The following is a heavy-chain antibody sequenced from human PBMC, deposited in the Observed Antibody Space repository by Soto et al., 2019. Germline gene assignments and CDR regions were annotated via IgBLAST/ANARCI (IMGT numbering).Heavy chain of an antibody. J-gene: IGHJ4*02. D-gene: IGHD2-15*01. CDR1: GGSFSGYY. CDR2: INHSGST. Sequence: SETRSLTCAVYGGSFSGYYWSWIRQPPGKGLEWIGEINHSGSTNYNPSLKSRVTISVDTSKNQFSLKLSSVTAADTAVYYCARGRGEVVVVAASGPNFDYWGQGTLVTVSS. V-gene: IGHV4-34*01. CDR3: ARGRGEVVVVAASGPNFDY.